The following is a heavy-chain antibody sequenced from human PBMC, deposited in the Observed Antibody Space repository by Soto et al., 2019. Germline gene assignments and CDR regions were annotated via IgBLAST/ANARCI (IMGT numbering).Heavy chain of an antibody. CDR1: VYSISSGYY. CDR2: IYHSGST. D-gene: IGHD2-15*01. CDR3: ARGNNCSGGSCYSFRYWFDP. V-gene: IGHV4-38-2*01. Sequence: SETLSLTCAVSVYSISSGYYWGWIRQPPGKGLEWIGSIYHSGSTYYNPSLKSRVTISVDTSKNQFSLKLSSVTAADTAVYYCARGNNCSGGSCYSFRYWFDPGGQGTLVTVS. J-gene: IGHJ5*02.